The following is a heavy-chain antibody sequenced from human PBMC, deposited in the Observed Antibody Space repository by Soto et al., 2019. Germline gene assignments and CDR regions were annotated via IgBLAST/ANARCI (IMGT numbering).Heavy chain of an antibody. D-gene: IGHD3-22*01. CDR1: GFTFSSYA. CDR3: AKVYYDSSGYIIFDY. CDR2: ISGSGGST. J-gene: IGHJ4*02. Sequence: GGSLRLSCAASGFTFSSYAMSWVRQAPGKGLEWVSAISGSGGSTYYADSVKGRFTISRDNSKNTLYLQMNSPRAEDTAVYYCAKVYYDSSGYIIFDYWGQGTLVTVSS. V-gene: IGHV3-23*01.